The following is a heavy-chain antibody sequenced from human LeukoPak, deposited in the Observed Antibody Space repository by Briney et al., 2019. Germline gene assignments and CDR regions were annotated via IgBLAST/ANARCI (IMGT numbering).Heavy chain of an antibody. CDR2: INPNSGGT. CDR3: ARGVADDYGDYVSDY. J-gene: IGHJ4*02. CDR1: GYTFTSYG. Sequence: GASVKVSCKASGYTFTSYGISWVRQAPGQGLEWMGWINPNSGGTNYAQKFQGRVTMTRDTSISTAYMELSRLRSDDTAVYYCARGVADDYGDYVSDYWGQGTLVTVSS. V-gene: IGHV1-2*02. D-gene: IGHD4-17*01.